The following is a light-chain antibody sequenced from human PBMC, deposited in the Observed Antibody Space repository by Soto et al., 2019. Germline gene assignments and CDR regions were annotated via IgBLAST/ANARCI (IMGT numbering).Light chain of an antibody. Sequence: AIQMTQFPSSLSASVGDRITITCRASQGIRNELGWYQQRPGEAPRLLISAASTLESGVPSRFSGSGSGTDFTLTISRLQPEDFATYYCLQGYNYPRTFGQGTKVEVK. J-gene: IGKJ1*01. CDR3: LQGYNYPRT. CDR2: AAS. V-gene: IGKV1-6*01. CDR1: QGIRNE.